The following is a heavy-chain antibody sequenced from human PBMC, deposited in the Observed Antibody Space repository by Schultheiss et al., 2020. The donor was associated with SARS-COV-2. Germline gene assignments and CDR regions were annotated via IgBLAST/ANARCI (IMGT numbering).Heavy chain of an antibody. J-gene: IGHJ4*02. Sequence: SVKVSCKASGGTFSSYAISWVRQAPGQGLEWMGGIIPIFGTANYAQKFQGRVTITADESTSTAYMELSSLRSEDTAVYYCARGGPGEGSTGAIGDYWGQGTLVTVSS. CDR1: GGTFSSYA. D-gene: IGHD3-10*01. CDR2: IIPIFGTA. CDR3: ARGGPGEGSTGAIGDY. V-gene: IGHV1-69*13.